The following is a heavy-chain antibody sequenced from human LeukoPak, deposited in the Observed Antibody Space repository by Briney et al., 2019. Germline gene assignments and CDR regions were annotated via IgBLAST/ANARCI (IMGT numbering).Heavy chain of an antibody. Sequence: SVKVSCKASGGTFSSYAISWVRQAPGQGLEWMRGIIPIFGTANYAQKFQGRVTITTDESTSTAYMELSSLRSEDTAVYYCARGSRSYGSLRGFDPWGQGTLVTVSS. CDR3: ARGSRSYGSLRGFDP. D-gene: IGHD5-18*01. V-gene: IGHV1-69*05. J-gene: IGHJ5*02. CDR1: GGTFSSYA. CDR2: IIPIFGTA.